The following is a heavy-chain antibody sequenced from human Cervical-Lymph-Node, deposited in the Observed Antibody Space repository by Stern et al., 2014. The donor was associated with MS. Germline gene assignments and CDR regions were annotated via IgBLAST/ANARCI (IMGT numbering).Heavy chain of an antibody. V-gene: IGHV3-33*01. CDR2: IWYDGSNE. Sequence: QVQLVQSGGGVVQPGRSLRLSCVASGLTFSSHGMHWVRQAPGKGLEWVAVIWYDGSNEKYVDSVKGRFTISRDNSKDTLYLQMNSLRAEYTAVYYCVAYSSGDNINYWGQGTLVTVSS. CDR3: VAYSSGDNINY. J-gene: IGHJ4*02. CDR1: GLTFSSHG. D-gene: IGHD6-19*01.